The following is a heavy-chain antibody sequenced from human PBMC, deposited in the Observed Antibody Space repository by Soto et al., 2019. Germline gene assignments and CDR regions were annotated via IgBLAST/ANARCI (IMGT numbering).Heavy chain of an antibody. Sequence: SETLSLTCAVYGGSFSGYYWSWIRQPPGKGLEWIGEINHSGSTNYNPSLKSRVTISVDTSKNQFSLKLSSVTAADTAAYYCARDLARLNYYYYYYMDVWGKGTTVTVSS. CDR2: INHSGST. CDR1: GGSFSGYY. J-gene: IGHJ6*03. D-gene: IGHD2-21*02. CDR3: ARDLARLNYYYYYYMDV. V-gene: IGHV4-34*01.